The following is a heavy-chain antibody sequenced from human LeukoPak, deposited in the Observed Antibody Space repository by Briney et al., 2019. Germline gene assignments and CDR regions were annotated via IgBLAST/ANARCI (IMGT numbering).Heavy chain of an antibody. J-gene: IGHJ4*02. CDR2: IYAGGIT. D-gene: IGHD6-25*01. Sequence: PGGSLRLSCAASGFAVSSNYMSWVRQAPGKGLEWVSVIYAGGITYYAGSVKGRFTISRDNSKNTLYLQMNSLRAEDTAVYYCARLSGWFDYWGQGTLVTVSS. V-gene: IGHV3-53*01. CDR3: ARLSGWFDY. CDR1: GFAVSSNY.